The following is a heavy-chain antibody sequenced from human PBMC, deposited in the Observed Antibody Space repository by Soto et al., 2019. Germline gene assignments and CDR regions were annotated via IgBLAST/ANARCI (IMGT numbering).Heavy chain of an antibody. CDR3: STSIRFLEWFSLRAFDI. V-gene: IGHV1-24*01. CDR2: FDPEDGET. CDR1: GYTHTELS. J-gene: IGHJ3*02. D-gene: IGHD3-3*01. Sequence: SVKATSKDSGYTHTELSMHWVRQAKRKRLEWMGGFDPEDGETIYAQKFQGRVTMTEDTSTDTAYMELSSLRSEDTAVYYCSTSIRFLEWFSLRAFDIWGQGTMVTVSS.